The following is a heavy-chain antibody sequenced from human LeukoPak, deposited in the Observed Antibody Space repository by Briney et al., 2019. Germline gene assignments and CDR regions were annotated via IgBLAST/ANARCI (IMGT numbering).Heavy chain of an antibody. J-gene: IGHJ4*02. CDR1: GFTFSSYT. D-gene: IGHD3-22*01. V-gene: IGHV3-23*01. CDR3: AKDPQAGGYQSFDY. Sequence: GGSLRLSCAASGFTFSSYTMSWVRQAPGKGLEWVSAISGSGGSTYYADSVKGRFTISGDNSKNTLYLQMNSLRAEDTAVYYCAKDPQAGGYQSFDYWGQGTLVTVSS. CDR2: ISGSGGST.